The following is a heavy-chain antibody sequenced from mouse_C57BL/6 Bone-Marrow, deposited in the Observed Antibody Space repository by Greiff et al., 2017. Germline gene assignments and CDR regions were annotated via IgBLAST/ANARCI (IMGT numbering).Heavy chain of an antibody. CDR1: GYSFTNYW. CDR3: ARRWLLYYFDY. J-gene: IGHJ2*01. CDR2: IYPGGGYT. Sequence: VQLQQSGAELVRPGTSVKMSCKASGYSFTNYWIGWAKQRPGHGLEWIGDIYPGGGYTNYNEKFKGKATLTADKSSSTAYMQFSSLTSEDSAIYYCARRWLLYYFDYWGQGTTLTVSS. V-gene: IGHV1-63*01. D-gene: IGHD2-3*01.